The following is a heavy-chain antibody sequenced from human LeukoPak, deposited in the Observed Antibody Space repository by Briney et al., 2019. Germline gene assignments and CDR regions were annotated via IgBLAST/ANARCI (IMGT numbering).Heavy chain of an antibody. Sequence: GASVKVSCKASGYIFTSYGISWVRQAPGQGLEWMGWISAHNGDTNYAQKFQGRVSMTTDTSTSTGYMELRSLTSDDTAVYYCARDLKRTVGATTTSDYWGQGTLVTVSS. CDR3: ARDLKRTVGATTTSDY. V-gene: IGHV1-18*01. CDR1: GYIFTSYG. D-gene: IGHD1-26*01. CDR2: ISAHNGDT. J-gene: IGHJ4*02.